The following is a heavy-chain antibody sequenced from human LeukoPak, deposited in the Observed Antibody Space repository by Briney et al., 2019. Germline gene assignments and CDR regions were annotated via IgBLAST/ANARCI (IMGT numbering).Heavy chain of an antibody. CDR2: ISWDGGST. J-gene: IGHJ3*02. CDR3: AKDWGYDSDAFDI. Sequence: PGGSLRLSCAASGFTFDDYTMHCVRQAPGKGLEWVSLISWDGGSTYYADSVKGRFTISRDNSKNSLYLQMNSLRTEDTALYYCAKDWGYDSDAFDIWGQGTMVTVSS. D-gene: IGHD3-16*01. V-gene: IGHV3-43*01. CDR1: GFTFDDYT.